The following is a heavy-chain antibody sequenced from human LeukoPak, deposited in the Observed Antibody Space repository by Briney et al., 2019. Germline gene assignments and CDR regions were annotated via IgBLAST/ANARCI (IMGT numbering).Heavy chain of an antibody. J-gene: IGHJ4*02. CDR1: GYTFTSYA. V-gene: IGHV1-3*01. D-gene: IGHD3-22*01. Sequence: ASVQVSCKASGYTFTSYAMHWVRQAPGQRLEWMGWVNAGNGNTKYSQKFQGRVTITRDTSASTAYMELSSLRSEDTAVYYCARDYYDSSGYYVHDYWGQGTLVTVSS. CDR3: ARDYYDSSGYYVHDY. CDR2: VNAGNGNT.